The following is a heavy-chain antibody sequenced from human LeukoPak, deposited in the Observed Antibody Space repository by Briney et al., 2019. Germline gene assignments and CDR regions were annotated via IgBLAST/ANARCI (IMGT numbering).Heavy chain of an antibody. D-gene: IGHD4-17*01. J-gene: IGHJ4*02. CDR3: ARGPGDYRYFDY. CDR2: IKVDGSET. CDR1: GFTFSSYW. Sequence: GGSLRLSCAASGFTFSSYWMSWVRQAPGKGQEWVANIKVDGSETHYVDSVKGRFTISRDNAKSSLYLEMNTLRAEDTAMFYCARGPGDYRYFDYWGQGTLVTVSS. V-gene: IGHV3-7*05.